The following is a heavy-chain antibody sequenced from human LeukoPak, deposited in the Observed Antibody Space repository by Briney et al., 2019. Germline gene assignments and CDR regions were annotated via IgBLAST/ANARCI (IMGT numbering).Heavy chain of an antibody. CDR1: GFSISNSA. J-gene: IGHJ4*02. CDR2: IVASSGST. V-gene: IGHV3-23*01. CDR3: AKGAYDYIEMGYFDY. D-gene: IGHD5-12*01. Sequence: GGSLRLSCAASGFSISNSAMSWVRQAPGKGLEWVSLIVASSGSTFYADSVKGRFTIARDSSKNTLYLQMNSLRAEDMAVYYCAKGAYDYIEMGYFDYWGQGTLVTVSS.